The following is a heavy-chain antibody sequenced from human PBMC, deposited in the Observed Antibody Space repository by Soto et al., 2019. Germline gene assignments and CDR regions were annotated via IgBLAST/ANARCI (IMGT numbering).Heavy chain of an antibody. J-gene: IGHJ6*02. CDR2: IYHSGST. Sequence: SETLSLTCAVSGGSISSSNWWSWVRQPPGKGLEWIGEIYHSGSTNYNPSLKSRVTISVDKSKNQFSLKLSSVTAADAAVYYCARDLGIVGATHYYYYYGMDVWGQGTTVTVSS. CDR1: GGSISSSNW. V-gene: IGHV4-4*02. D-gene: IGHD1-26*01. CDR3: ARDLGIVGATHYYYYYGMDV.